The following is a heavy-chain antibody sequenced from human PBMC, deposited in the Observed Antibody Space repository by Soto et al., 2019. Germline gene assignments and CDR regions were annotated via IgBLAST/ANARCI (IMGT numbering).Heavy chain of an antibody. V-gene: IGHV4-39*01. CDR3: VRIYERIVYYFLYFFAY. J-gene: IGHJ4*02. CDR1: GGSISSSSYY. D-gene: IGHD3-22*01. Sequence: ETLSLTCTVSGGSISSSSYYWGWIRQPPGKGLEWIGSIYYSGSTYYNPSLKSRVTISVDTSKNQFSLKLSSVTAADTAVYFFVRIYERIVYYFLYFFAYGGRGPLVPVPS. CDR2: IYYSGST.